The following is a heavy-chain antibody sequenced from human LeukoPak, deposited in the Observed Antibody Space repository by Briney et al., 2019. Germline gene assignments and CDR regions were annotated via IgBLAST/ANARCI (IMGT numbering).Heavy chain of an antibody. CDR3: ARSVVVVPAASPYFDY. V-gene: IGHV1-3*01. Sequence: ASVKVSCKASGYTFISYAMHWVRQAPGQRLEWMGWINAGNGNTKYSQKFQGRVTITRDTSASTAYMELSSLRSEDTAVYYCARSVVVVPAASPYFDYWGQGTLVTVSS. D-gene: IGHD2-2*01. CDR1: GYTFISYA. CDR2: INAGNGNT. J-gene: IGHJ4*02.